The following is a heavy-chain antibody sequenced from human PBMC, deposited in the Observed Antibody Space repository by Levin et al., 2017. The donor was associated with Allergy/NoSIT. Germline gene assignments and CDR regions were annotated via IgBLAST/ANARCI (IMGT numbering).Heavy chain of an antibody. Sequence: GASVKVSCKASGYTFTGYYMHWVRQAPGQGLEWMGWINPNSGGTNYAQKFQGRVTMTRDTSISTAYMELSRLRSDDTAVYYCARDVGLRVLLLDYWGQGTLVTVSS. CDR3: ARDVGLRVLLLDY. CDR2: INPNSGGT. D-gene: IGHD3-10*01. CDR1: GYTFTGYY. J-gene: IGHJ4*02. V-gene: IGHV1-2*02.